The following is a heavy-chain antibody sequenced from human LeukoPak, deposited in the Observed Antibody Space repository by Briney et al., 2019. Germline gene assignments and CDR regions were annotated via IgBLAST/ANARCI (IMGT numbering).Heavy chain of an antibody. CDR3: ARGQYYDFWSGYYPSDY. D-gene: IGHD3-3*01. J-gene: IGHJ4*02. CDR2: INPSGGST. V-gene: IGHV1-46*01. CDR1: GYTFTSYY. Sequence: ASVKVSCKASGYTFTSYYMHWVRQAPGQGLEWMGIINPSGGSTSYAQKFQGRVTMTRDTSTSTVYMELSSLRAEDTAVYYCARGQYYDFWSGYYPSDYWGQGTLVTVSS.